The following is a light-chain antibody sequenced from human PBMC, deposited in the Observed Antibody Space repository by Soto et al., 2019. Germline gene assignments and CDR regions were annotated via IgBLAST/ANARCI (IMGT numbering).Light chain of an antibody. V-gene: IGLV1-51*01. CDR2: DNN. J-gene: IGLJ1*01. CDR1: SSSIENNY. CDR3: GTWDSSLSVYV. Sequence: QSVLTQPPSVSAAPGQKVTISCSGSSSSIENNYVSWYQQLPGTAPKLLIYDNNKRPSGIPDRFSGSKSGTSATLGITGLQTGDEADYYCGTWDSSLSVYVFGTGTKV.